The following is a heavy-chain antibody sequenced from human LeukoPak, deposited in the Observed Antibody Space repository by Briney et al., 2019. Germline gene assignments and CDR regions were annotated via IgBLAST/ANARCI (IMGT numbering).Heavy chain of an antibody. CDR1: GGSISSYY. J-gene: IGHJ6*03. V-gene: IGHV4-59*01. CDR3: ARALYYDFWSYMDV. D-gene: IGHD3-3*01. CDR2: IYYSGST. Sequence: SETLSLTCTVSGGSISSYYWSWIRQPPGKGLEWLGYIYYSGSTNYNPSLKSRVTISVDTSKNQFSLKLSSVTAADTAVYYCARALYYDFWSYMDVWGKGTTVTVSS.